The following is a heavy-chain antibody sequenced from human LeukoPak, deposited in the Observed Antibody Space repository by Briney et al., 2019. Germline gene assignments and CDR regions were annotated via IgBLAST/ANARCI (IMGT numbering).Heavy chain of an antibody. Sequence: ASVKVSCKASGYTFIDYYMHWVRQAPGQGLEWIGWISPNSGGTKYVQKFQGRVTMTRDTSITTVYMELGGLSFDDTAVYYCARGGGRYSVDYWGQGTLVIVSS. CDR3: ARGGGRYSVDY. V-gene: IGHV1-2*02. CDR1: GYTFIDYY. J-gene: IGHJ4*02. CDR2: ISPNSGGT. D-gene: IGHD1-26*01.